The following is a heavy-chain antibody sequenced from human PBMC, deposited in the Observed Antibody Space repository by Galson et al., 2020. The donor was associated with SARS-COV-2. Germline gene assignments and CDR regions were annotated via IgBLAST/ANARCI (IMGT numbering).Heavy chain of an antibody. Sequence: GGSLRLSCAASGFTFSSYGMHWVRQAPGKGLEWVAVIWYDGSNKYYADSVKGRFTISRDNSKNTLYLQMNSLRAEDTAVYYCARGSYGPYDAFDIWGQGTMVTVSS. CDR3: ARGSYGPYDAFDI. CDR1: GFTFSSYG. CDR2: IWYDGSNK. J-gene: IGHJ3*02. D-gene: IGHD1-26*01. V-gene: IGHV3-33*01.